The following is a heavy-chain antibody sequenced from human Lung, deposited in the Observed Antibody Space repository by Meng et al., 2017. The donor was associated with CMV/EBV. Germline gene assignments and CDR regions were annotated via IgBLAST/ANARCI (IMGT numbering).Heavy chain of an antibody. V-gene: IGHV1-2*02. CDR1: GYTFTNYY. CDR2: IKPNSGAT. J-gene: IGHJ4*02. Sequence: ASPKVSCKASGYTFTNYYIHWVRQVPGQGLEWMGGIKPNSGATNYVQNFQGRLTVTRDTSITTAYMERTRLPSDDTAVYSCTRAPGLSLAAAASDAYFDKWXQG. D-gene: IGHD6-13*01. CDR3: TRAPGLSLAAAASDAYFDK.